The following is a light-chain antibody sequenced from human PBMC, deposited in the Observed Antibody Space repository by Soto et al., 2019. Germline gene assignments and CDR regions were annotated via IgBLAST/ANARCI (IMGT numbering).Light chain of an antibody. Sequence: DIQMTQSPSSLSASVGDSVTITCRASQSISTYLNWYQQEAGLAPKLLIYAASSLQSGVPSRFSGSGSGTDFTLTISSLQPEDFATYYCQQTYSTPPTFGQGTKVDIK. J-gene: IGKJ1*01. V-gene: IGKV1-39*01. CDR3: QQTYSTPPT. CDR1: QSISTY. CDR2: AAS.